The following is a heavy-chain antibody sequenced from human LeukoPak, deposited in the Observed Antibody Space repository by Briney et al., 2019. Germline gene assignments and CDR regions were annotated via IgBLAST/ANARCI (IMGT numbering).Heavy chain of an antibody. CDR2: ISSSGSTI. D-gene: IGHD2-2*01. Sequence: GGSLTLSCAASGFTFSSYEMNWVRQAPGKGLEWVSYISSSGSTIYYADSVKGRFTISRDNAKNSLYLQMNSLRAEDTAVYYCARSAGFGIVVVPAAVDHWGQGTLVTVSS. V-gene: IGHV3-48*03. CDR1: GFTFSSYE. CDR3: ARSAGFGIVVVPAAVDH. J-gene: IGHJ4*02.